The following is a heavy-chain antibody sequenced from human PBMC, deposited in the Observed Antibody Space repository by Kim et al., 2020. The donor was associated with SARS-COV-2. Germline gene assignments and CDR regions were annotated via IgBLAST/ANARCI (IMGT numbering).Heavy chain of an antibody. D-gene: IGHD3-9*01. CDR2: ISTSSSTI. Sequence: GGSLRLSCAASGFTFSSYGMNWVRQAPGKGLEWVSYISTSSSTIYYADSVKGRFTISRDNAKNSLYLQMNSLRAEDTAVYYCARPENYDILTAYYGPNYYYYYGMDVWGRGTTVTVSS. CDR3: ARPENYDILTAYYGPNYYYYYGMDV. J-gene: IGHJ6*02. V-gene: IGHV3-48*04. CDR1: GFTFSSYG.